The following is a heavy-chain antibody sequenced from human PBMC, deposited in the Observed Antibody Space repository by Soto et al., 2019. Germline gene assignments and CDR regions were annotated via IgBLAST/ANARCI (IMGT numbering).Heavy chain of an antibody. V-gene: IGHV3-23*01. CDR3: ATDHGTSWLWWLDY. Sequence: EVPLLESGGGLVQPGGSLRLSCAASGFTFSSYAMSWVRQAPGKGLEWVSAISGSGGSTYYADSVKGRFTISRDNTKNTLYLQMNSLRAEDTAVYYCATDHGTSWLWWLDYWGQGTLVTVSS. D-gene: IGHD2-2*01. J-gene: IGHJ4*02. CDR1: GFTFSSYA. CDR2: ISGSGGST.